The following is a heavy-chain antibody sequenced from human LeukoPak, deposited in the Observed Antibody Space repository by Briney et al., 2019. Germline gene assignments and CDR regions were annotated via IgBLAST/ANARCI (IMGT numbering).Heavy chain of an antibody. Sequence: ASVKVSCKASGYTFTSYGISWVRQAPGQGLEWMGWISAYNGNTNYAQKLQGRVTMTTDTSTSTAYMELRSLRPDDTAVYYCARLGYDILTGYSPPRLDYWGQGTLVTVSS. D-gene: IGHD3-9*01. CDR3: ARLGYDILTGYSPPRLDY. CDR2: ISAYNGNT. V-gene: IGHV1-18*01. J-gene: IGHJ4*02. CDR1: GYTFTSYG.